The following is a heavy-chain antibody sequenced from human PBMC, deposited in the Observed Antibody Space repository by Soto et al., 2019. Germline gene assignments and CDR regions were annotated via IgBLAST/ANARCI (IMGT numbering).Heavy chain of an antibody. CDR2: IIPIFGVT. CDR3: VRDWESTTQTWGFGDS. J-gene: IGHJ4*02. V-gene: IGHV1-69*08. CDR1: GGTFSSYT. Sequence: QVQLVQSGAEVKNPGSSVKVSCKASGGTFSSYTITWVRQAPGQGLEWLGRIIPIFGVTNYAQKFQDRVTITADRSTTTAYMELSRLRSEDTAVYYCVRDWESTTQTWGFGDSWGQGTLVTVSS. D-gene: IGHD1-1*01.